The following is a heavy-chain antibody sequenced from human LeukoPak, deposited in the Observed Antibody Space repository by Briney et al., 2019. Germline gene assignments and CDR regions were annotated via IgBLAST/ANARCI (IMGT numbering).Heavy chain of an antibody. V-gene: IGHV3-23*01. Sequence: PGGSLTLYCAASALTFSSYGRRWLRQAPGKGLEWVSGINESGSRTYYADSVKGRLTISRDNSKNTLYLQLKSLRAEATAVYYCAKDLGGPGWYFDLWGRGALVTVSS. D-gene: IGHD2-15*01. CDR3: AKDLGGPGWYFDL. CDR2: INESGSRT. J-gene: IGHJ2*01. CDR1: ALTFSSYG.